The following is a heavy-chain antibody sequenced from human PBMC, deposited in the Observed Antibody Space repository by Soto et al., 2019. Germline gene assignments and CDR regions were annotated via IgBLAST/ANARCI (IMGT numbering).Heavy chain of an antibody. J-gene: IGHJ6*02. Sequence: EVQLVESGGVVVQPGGSLRLSCAASGFTFDDYTMHWVRQAPGKGLEWVSLISWDGGSTYYADSVKGRFTISRDNSKNSLYLQLNSLRTEDTALYYCAKELYYYDSSGLGMDVWGQGTTVTVSS. CDR1: GFTFDDYT. D-gene: IGHD3-22*01. CDR2: ISWDGGST. CDR3: AKELYYYDSSGLGMDV. V-gene: IGHV3-43*01.